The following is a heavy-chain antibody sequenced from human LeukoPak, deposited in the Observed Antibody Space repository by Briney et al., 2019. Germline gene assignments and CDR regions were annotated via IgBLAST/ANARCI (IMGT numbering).Heavy chain of an antibody. CDR2: IYYSGST. Sequence: SETLSLTCTVSGGSISSYYWSWIRQPPGKGQEWIGYIYYSGSTNYNPSLKSRVTISVDTSKNQFSLKLSSVTAADTAVYYCARGANVVTMVRGVKGFGFDYWGQGTLVTVSS. V-gene: IGHV4-59*01. J-gene: IGHJ4*02. D-gene: IGHD3-10*01. CDR1: GGSISSYY. CDR3: ARGANVVTMVRGVKGFGFDY.